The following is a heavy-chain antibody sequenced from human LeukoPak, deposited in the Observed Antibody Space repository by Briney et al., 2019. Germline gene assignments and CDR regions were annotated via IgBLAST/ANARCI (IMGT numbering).Heavy chain of an antibody. J-gene: IGHJ5*02. Sequence: ASVKVSCRASGYTFTSYGISWVRQAPGQGLEWMGWISAYNGNTNYAQKLQGRVTMTRNTSISTAYMELSSLRSEDTAVYYCARAPTAYNWFDPWGQGTLVTVSS. V-gene: IGHV1-18*01. D-gene: IGHD4-17*01. CDR1: GYTFTSYG. CDR3: ARAPTAYNWFDP. CDR2: ISAYNGNT.